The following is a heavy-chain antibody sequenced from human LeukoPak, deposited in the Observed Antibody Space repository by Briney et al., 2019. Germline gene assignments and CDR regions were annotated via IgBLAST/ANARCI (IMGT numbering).Heavy chain of an antibody. CDR1: GGTFSSYA. CDR3: ASYSGSFRDYDSSALGY. V-gene: IGHV1-69*04. CDR2: IIPILGIA. Sequence: SVKVSCKASGGTFSSYAISWVRQAPGQGLEWMGRIIPILGIANYAQKFQGRVTITADKSTSTAYMELSSLRSEDTAVYYCASYSGSFRDYDSSALGYWGQGTLVTVSS. D-gene: IGHD3-22*01. J-gene: IGHJ4*02.